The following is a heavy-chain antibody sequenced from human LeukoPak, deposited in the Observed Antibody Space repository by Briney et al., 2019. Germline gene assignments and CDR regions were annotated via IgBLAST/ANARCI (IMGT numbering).Heavy chain of an antibody. CDR3: ARDQSPYSSSWYAWFDP. D-gene: IGHD6-13*01. CDR2: IYYSGST. Sequence: SETLSLTCTVSGGSISSYYWSWIRQPPGKGLEWIRYIYYSGSTNYNPSLKSRVTISVDTSKNQFSLKLSSVTAADTAVYYCARDQSPYSSSWYAWFDPWGQGTLVTVSS. CDR1: GGSISSYY. V-gene: IGHV4-59*01. J-gene: IGHJ5*02.